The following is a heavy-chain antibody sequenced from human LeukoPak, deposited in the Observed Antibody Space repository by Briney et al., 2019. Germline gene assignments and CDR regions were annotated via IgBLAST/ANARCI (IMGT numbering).Heavy chain of an antibody. J-gene: IGHJ4*02. CDR3: ARDNPPDY. Sequence: SGGSLRLSCVASGFTFSSSWMSWVRQAPRKGLEWVANIKQDGSEKSYVESVRGRFTISRDNAKNSLYLQLNSLRAEDTALYYCARDNPPDYWGQGTLVTVSS. V-gene: IGHV3-7*03. CDR1: GFTFSSSW. CDR2: IKQDGSEK.